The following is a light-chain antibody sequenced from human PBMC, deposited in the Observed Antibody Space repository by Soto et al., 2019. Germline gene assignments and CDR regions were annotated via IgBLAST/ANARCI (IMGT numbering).Light chain of an antibody. CDR1: QSLRSSY. CDR2: GAS. CDR3: QQFDNSPLYT. V-gene: IGKV3-20*01. J-gene: IGKJ2*01. Sequence: DIVLTQSPVTLSLSPGERATLSCRASQSLRSSYQAWYQQKPGQAPRLLMYGASNRATGFPVRFSGSGSGTDFTLTISRLEPEDLAVYYCHCQQFDNSPLYTFGQGTKLEIK.